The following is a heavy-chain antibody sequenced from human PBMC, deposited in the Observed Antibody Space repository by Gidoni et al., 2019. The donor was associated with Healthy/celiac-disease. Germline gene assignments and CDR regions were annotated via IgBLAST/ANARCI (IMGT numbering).Heavy chain of an antibody. CDR2: ISSSSSTI. V-gene: IGHV3-48*02. CDR3: ARVLLWFGVLEHGMDV. Sequence: EVQLVESGGGLVQPGGSLRLSCAASGFTVSSYSMNWVRQAPGKGLEWVSYISSSSSTIYYADSVKGRFTISRDNSKNSLYLQMNSLRDEDTAVYYCARVLLWFGVLEHGMDVWGQGTTVTVSS. CDR1: GFTVSSYS. J-gene: IGHJ6*02. D-gene: IGHD3-10*01.